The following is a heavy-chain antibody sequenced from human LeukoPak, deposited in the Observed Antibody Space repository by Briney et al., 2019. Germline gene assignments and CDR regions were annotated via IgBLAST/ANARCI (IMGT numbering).Heavy chain of an antibody. CDR3: ARGGANCSGGRCPLNWFDP. CDR1: GYTFTNYG. J-gene: IGHJ5*02. D-gene: IGHD2-15*01. Sequence: GASVKLSCKASGYTFTNYGITWVRQAPGQGLEWMGWISAYNGNTNYAQKLQGRVTMTIDKTTSTAYMELRSLRSDDTAVYYCARGGANCSGGRCPLNWFDPWGQGTLVTVSP. CDR2: ISAYNGNT. V-gene: IGHV1-18*01.